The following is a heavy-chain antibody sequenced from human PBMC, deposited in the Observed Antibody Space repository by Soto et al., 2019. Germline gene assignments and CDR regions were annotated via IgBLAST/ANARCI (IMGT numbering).Heavy chain of an antibody. V-gene: IGHV3-23*01. CDR3: AAIRF. CDR2: ISGTGSTT. J-gene: IGHJ4*02. Sequence: EVQLLESGGDLVQPGGSLRLSCVVSGFTFSSYAMSWVRQAPGKGLEWVSLISGTGSTTYYADSVKGRFTISRDNSKNTLYLQMNSLRADDTAVYYCAAIRFWGQGTLVTVSS. CDR1: GFTFSSYA.